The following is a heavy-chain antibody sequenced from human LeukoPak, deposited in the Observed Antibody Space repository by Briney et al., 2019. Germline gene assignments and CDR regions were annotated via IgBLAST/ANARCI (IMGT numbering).Heavy chain of an antibody. CDR1: GGSISSGGYS. CDR3: ARGRIAARGGDAFDT. Sequence: SETLSLTCAVSGGSISSGGYSWSWIRQPPGKGLEWIGYIYYSGSTYYNPSLKSRVTISVDTSKNQFSLKLSSVTAADTAVYYCARGRIAARGGDAFDTWGQGTMVTVSS. J-gene: IGHJ3*02. V-gene: IGHV4-30-4*07. D-gene: IGHD6-6*01. CDR2: IYYSGST.